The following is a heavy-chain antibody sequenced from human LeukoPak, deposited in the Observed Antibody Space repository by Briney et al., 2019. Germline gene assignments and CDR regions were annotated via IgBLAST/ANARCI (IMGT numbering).Heavy chain of an antibody. CDR3: TKISGDWR. J-gene: IGHJ4*02. Sequence: GGSLRLSCSASGFTFSNSAMSWVRQAPGKGLEWLSAISDSAGNTYYAESVKGRFSISRDNSKNTLYLQMNSLRAGDTAVYYCTKISGDWRWGRGTLVTVS. D-gene: IGHD2-21*01. CDR2: ISDSAGNT. CDR1: GFTFSNSA. V-gene: IGHV3-23*01.